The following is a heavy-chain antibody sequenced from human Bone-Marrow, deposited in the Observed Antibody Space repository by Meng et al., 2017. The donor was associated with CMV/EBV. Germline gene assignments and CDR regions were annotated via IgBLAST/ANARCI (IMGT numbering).Heavy chain of an antibody. V-gene: IGHV3-23*03. CDR2: IYSGGSST. J-gene: IGHJ4*02. D-gene: IGHD3-10*01. Sequence: GGSLRLSCAASGFTFSSYAMSWVRQAPGKGLEWVSVIYSGGSSTYYADSVKGRFTISRDNSKNTPYLQMNSLRAEDTAVYYCARVGNYGSVFDYWGQGTLVTVSS. CDR1: GFTFSSYA. CDR3: ARVGNYGSVFDY.